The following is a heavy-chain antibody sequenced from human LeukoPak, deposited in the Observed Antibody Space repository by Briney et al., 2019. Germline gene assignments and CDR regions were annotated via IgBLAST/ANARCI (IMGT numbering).Heavy chain of an antibody. CDR3: AKDVYCSSTSCYEKWFDP. D-gene: IGHD2-2*01. CDR2: IRYDGGNK. CDR1: GFTFSSYG. J-gene: IGHJ5*02. V-gene: IGHV3-30*02. Sequence: GGSLRLSCAASGFTFSSYGMHWVRQAPGKGLEWVAFIRYDGGNKYYADSVKGRFTISRDNSKNTLYLQMNSLRAEDTAVYYCAKDVYCSSTSCYEKWFDPWGQGTLVTVSS.